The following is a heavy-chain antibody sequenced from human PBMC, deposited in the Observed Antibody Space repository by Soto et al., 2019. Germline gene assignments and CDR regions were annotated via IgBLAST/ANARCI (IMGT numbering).Heavy chain of an antibody. V-gene: IGHV1-8*01. D-gene: IGHD1-1*01. J-gene: IGHJ4*02. CDR1: GYTFTSYD. Sequence: ASVKVSCKASGYTFTSYDIYWVRQATGQGLEWMGWMNPNTGNSAYAQKFQGRVTVTSGTSINTVHMELNSLRSEDTAVYYCARRAETNGWNGFGADKYYFDFWGQGTLVTVSS. CDR3: ARRAETNGWNGFGADKYYFDF. CDR2: MNPNTGNS.